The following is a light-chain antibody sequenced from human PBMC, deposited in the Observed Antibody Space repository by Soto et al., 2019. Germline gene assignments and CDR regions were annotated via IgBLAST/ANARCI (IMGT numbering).Light chain of an antibody. V-gene: IGKV3-11*01. CDR3: KQRYNWTLT. CDR2: DAS. CDR1: QTVSSY. J-gene: IGKJ4*01. Sequence: EIVLTQSPATLSLSPGERATLSCRASQTVSSYLVWYQQKPGQAPRLLIYDASNRATDIPARFSGSGSGTDFTLTISSLEPEDFAVYYCKQRYNWTLTFCGGTMVEIK.